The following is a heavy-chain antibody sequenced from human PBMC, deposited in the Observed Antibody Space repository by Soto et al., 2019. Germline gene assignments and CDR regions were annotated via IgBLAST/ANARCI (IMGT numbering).Heavy chain of an antibody. D-gene: IGHD3-9*01. CDR1: GFTFSSYT. CDR2: IWYDGTNK. Sequence: QVQLVESGGGVVQPGRSLRLSCAASGFTFSSYTIHWVRQAPGKWLEWVAVIWYDGTNKYYAESVKGRFTISRDNSKNTLYLQMNSLRAEDTAVYYCARSMSTGTNPYFDYGGQGTLVTVSS. CDR3: ARSMSTGTNPYFDY. J-gene: IGHJ4*02. V-gene: IGHV3-33*01.